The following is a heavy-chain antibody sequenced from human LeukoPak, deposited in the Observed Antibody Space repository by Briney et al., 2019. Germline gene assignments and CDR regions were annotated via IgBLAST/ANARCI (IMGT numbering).Heavy chain of an antibody. CDR1: GYSFTSYW. V-gene: IGHV5-51*01. CDR2: IYPGDSDT. Sequence: GESLKISCKGSGYSFTSYWIGWVRQMPGKGLEWMGIIYPGDSDTRYSPSFQGQVTISADKSISTAYLQWSSLKASDTAVYYCARENDIAVAGYWFDYWGQGTLVTVSS. CDR3: ARENDIAVAGYWFDY. D-gene: IGHD6-19*01. J-gene: IGHJ4*02.